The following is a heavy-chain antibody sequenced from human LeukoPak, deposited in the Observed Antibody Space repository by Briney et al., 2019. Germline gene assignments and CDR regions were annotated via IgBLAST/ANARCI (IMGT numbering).Heavy chain of an antibody. CDR3: AHRFLLVETSGSDY. J-gene: IGHJ4*02. CDR2: IYWDDVK. Sequence: ESGPTLVNPTQTLTLTCTFSGFSLSTSGVGVGWIRQPPGKALEWLALIYWDDVKRYIPSLKNRLTITKDTSKNQVVLTMTNMDPVDTATYYCAHRFLLVETSGSDYWGQGTLVTVSS. V-gene: IGHV2-5*02. D-gene: IGHD2-2*01. CDR1: GFSLSTSGVG.